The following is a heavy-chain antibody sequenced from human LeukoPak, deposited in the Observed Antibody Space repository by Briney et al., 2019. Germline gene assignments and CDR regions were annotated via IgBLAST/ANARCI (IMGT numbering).Heavy chain of an antibody. D-gene: IGHD3-22*01. J-gene: IGHJ4*02. CDR3: TKRGVAIRVILVGFHKEAYYFDS. CDR2: ISGGGGGT. V-gene: IGHV3-23*01. CDR1: GITVSNYG. Sequence: PGGSLRLSCAVSGITVSNYGMSWVRRAPGKGLEWVAGISGGGGGTNYADSVKGRFTISRDNSKNTLYLQMNSLRAEDTAVYFCTKRGVAIRVILVGFHKEAYYFDSWGQGALVTVSS.